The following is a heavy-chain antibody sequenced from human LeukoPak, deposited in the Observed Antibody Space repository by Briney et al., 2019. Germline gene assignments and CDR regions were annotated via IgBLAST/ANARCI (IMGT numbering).Heavy chain of an antibody. CDR2: INPNSGGT. Sequence: ASVKVSCKASGYTFTSYDINWVRQATGQGLEWMGWINPNSGGTNYAQKFQGRVTMTRDTSISTAYMELSRLRSDDTAVYYCAEETPDAFDIWGQGTMVTVSS. V-gene: IGHV1-2*02. D-gene: IGHD2-15*01. CDR1: GYTFTSYD. CDR3: AEETPDAFDI. J-gene: IGHJ3*02.